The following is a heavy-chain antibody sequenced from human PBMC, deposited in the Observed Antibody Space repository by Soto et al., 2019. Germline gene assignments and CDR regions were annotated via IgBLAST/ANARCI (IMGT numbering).Heavy chain of an antibody. CDR3: VRGLIDAGMDV. J-gene: IGHJ6*02. D-gene: IGHD3-22*01. CDR2: SDHSGST. Sequence: QVQLQQWGAGLLKPSETLSLTCAVSGGSFSAYYWTWIRQPQGRGLEWIGVSDHSGSTNSNPSLEGRVTMSIYTAKNRFSLNVTSVSAADTAVYYCVRGLIDAGMDVWGQGTTVTVS. V-gene: IGHV4-34*01. CDR1: GGSFSAYY.